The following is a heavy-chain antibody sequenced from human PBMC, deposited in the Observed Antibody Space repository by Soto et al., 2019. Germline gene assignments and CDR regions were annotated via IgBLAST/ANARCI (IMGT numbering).Heavy chain of an antibody. Sequence: QVQLQESGPGLVKPSQTLSLTCTVSGGSISSGDYYWSWIRQPPGKGLEWIGYIYYSGSTYYNPSLKSRVTISVDTSKNQFSLKLSSVTAADTAVYYCARDLTPYYYDSSGPPGYWGQGTLVTVSS. V-gene: IGHV4-30-4*01. D-gene: IGHD3-22*01. CDR3: ARDLTPYYYDSSGPPGY. J-gene: IGHJ4*02. CDR1: GGSISSGDYY. CDR2: IYYSGST.